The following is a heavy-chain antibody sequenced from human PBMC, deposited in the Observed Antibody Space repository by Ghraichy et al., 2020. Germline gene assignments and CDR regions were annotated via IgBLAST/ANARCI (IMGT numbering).Heavy chain of an antibody. D-gene: IGHD3-22*01. CDR1: GGSISSSNW. CDR3: ARVRLGRIIVVPSYFDY. V-gene: IGHV4-4*02. J-gene: IGHJ4*02. CDR2: IYHSGST. Sequence: SETLSLTCAVSGGSISSSNWWSWVRQPPGKGLEWIGEIYHSGSTNYNPSLKSRVTISVDKSKNQFSLNLSSVTAADTAVYYCARVRLGRIIVVPSYFDYWGQGTLVTVSS.